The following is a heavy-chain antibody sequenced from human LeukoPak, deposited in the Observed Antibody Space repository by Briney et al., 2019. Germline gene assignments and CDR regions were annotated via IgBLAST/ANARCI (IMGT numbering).Heavy chain of an antibody. CDR2: IYPRDADT. J-gene: IGHJ4*02. D-gene: IGHD1-26*01. Sequence: GESLKISCKGSGYSFSTYWIGWVRQMPGKGLEWVGIIYPRDADTRYSPSFQGQVTISADKSISTAYLQWSSPKASDTAMYYCARLPYSGSYLAPFDCWGQGALVTVSS. CDR3: ARLPYSGSYLAPFDC. CDR1: GYSFSTYW. V-gene: IGHV5-51*01.